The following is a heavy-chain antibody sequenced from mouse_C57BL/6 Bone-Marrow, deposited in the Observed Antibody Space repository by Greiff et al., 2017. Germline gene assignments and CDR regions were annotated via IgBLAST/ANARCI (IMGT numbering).Heavy chain of an antibody. CDR2: IYPRDGST. Sequence: VQLQQSDAELVKPGASVKISCKASGYTFTDHTIHWMKQRPEQGLEWIGYIYPRDGSTKYNEKFQGKATLTADKSSSTAYMQLNSLTSEDSAVXFGARDYYGGSSWYFEVWGTGTTVTVSS. J-gene: IGHJ1*03. CDR1: GYTFTDHT. D-gene: IGHD1-1*01. V-gene: IGHV1-78*01. CDR3: ARDYYGGSSWYFEV.